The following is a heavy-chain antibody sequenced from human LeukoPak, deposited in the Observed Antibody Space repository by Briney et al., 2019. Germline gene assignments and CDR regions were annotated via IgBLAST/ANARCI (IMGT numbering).Heavy chain of an antibody. V-gene: IGHV4-34*12. CDR1: GGSFSGYY. D-gene: IGHD3-10*01. J-gene: IGHJ4*02. CDR2: IFRLGST. CDR3: ARAGPRYYYGSGSYDY. Sequence: SETLSLTCAVYGGSFSGYYWSWIRQPPGKGLEWIGEIFRLGSTNYNPSLKSRVTISVHTSKNQFSLKLSSVTAADTAVYYCARAGPRYYYGSGSYDYWGQGTLVTVSS.